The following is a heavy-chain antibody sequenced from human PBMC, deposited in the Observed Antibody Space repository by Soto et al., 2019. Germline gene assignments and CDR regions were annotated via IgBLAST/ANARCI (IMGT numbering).Heavy chain of an antibody. CDR2: ISPHNDNT. CDR3: ARGMWELPIDY. J-gene: IGHJ4*02. D-gene: IGHD1-26*01. Sequence: QVQLVQSGAEVKKPGASVKVSCKASDYTFTSYGINWVRQAPGQGLAWMGWISPHNDNTQYAQRFKGRVTLTTDTSTNTAYMELRSLRADDTAVYYCARGMWELPIDYWGQGTLVTVSS. CDR1: DYTFTSYG. V-gene: IGHV1-18*01.